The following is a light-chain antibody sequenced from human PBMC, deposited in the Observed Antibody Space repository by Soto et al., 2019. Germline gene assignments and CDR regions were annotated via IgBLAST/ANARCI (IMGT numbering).Light chain of an antibody. J-gene: IGKJ1*01. CDR2: AAS. V-gene: IGKV1-39*01. CDR3: QQSYSTPPWT. Sequence: DLQMTQSPSSLSASVGDRITITCRASQSISIYLNWYQQKPGKAPNLLIYAASTLQSGVPSRFSGSGSGTDFTLTINSLQPEDFATYYCQQSYSTPPWTFGQGTKVEIK. CDR1: QSISIY.